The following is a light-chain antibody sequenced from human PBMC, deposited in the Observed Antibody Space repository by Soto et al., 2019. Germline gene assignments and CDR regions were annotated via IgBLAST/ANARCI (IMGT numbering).Light chain of an antibody. J-gene: IGKJ3*01. Sequence: ETLLTQSPATLSMSPGETATLSCRASQSVSNSLAWYRQRPGQPPSLLIYATSTRATGVPARFSGSGSGTDFTLTITRLEPEDFAVYYCQQYGNSPRTFGPGTKVDIK. V-gene: IGKV3-20*01. CDR2: ATS. CDR1: QSVSNS. CDR3: QQYGNSPRT.